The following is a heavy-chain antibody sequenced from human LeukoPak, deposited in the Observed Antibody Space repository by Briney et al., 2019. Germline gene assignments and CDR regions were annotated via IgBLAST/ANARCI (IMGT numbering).Heavy chain of an antibody. D-gene: IGHD2-15*01. CDR3: ARRLGYSSGGSCYSGGWFDP. Sequence: GESLKISCKGSGYSFTSYWIGWVRQMPGKGLEWMGIIYPGDSDTRYSPSFQGQVTISADKSISTAYLQWSSLKASDTAMYYCARRLGYSSGGSCYSGGWFDPWGQGTLVTVSS. J-gene: IGHJ5*02. CDR2: IYPGDSDT. CDR1: GYSFTSYW. V-gene: IGHV5-51*01.